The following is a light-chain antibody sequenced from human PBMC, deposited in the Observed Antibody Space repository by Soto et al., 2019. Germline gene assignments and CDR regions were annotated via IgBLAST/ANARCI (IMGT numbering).Light chain of an antibody. CDR3: CSYAGSSTPVV. Sequence: QSALTQPASVSGSPGQWITISCTGTSSDAGSYNLVSWYQQHPGKAPKLMIYEGSKRPSGVSNRFSGSKSGNTASLTISGLQAEDEADYYCCSYAGSSTPVVFGGGTKLTVL. CDR2: EGS. V-gene: IGLV2-23*01. CDR1: SSDAGSYNL. J-gene: IGLJ2*01.